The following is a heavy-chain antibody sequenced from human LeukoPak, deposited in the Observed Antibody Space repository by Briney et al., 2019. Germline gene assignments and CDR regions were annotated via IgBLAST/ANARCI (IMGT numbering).Heavy chain of an antibody. V-gene: IGHV4-61*01. D-gene: IGHD3-10*01. CDR1: GGSVSSDISY. CDR3: ARDSGNWFDP. CDR2: IHYSGST. J-gene: IGHJ5*02. Sequence: SETLSLTCTVSGGSVSSDISYWSWIRQPPGKGLGWIGCIHYSGSTNYNPSLKSRVTISVDTSKNQFSLRLSSVTAADTAVYYCARDSGNWFDPWGQGTLVTVSS.